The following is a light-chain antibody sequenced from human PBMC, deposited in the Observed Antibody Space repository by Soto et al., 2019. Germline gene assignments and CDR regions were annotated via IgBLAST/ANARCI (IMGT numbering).Light chain of an antibody. V-gene: IGLV6-57*02. J-gene: IGLJ3*02. CDR1: SGSVASNY. CDR3: QSYDSSNQV. CDR2: EDN. Sequence: NFMLTQPHSVSESPGKTVTISCTGSSGSVASNYVQWYQQRPGSVPTTVIYEDNQRPSGVPDRFSGSFDSSSNSASPTISGLKTEDEADYYCQSYDSSNQVFGGGTKVTVL.